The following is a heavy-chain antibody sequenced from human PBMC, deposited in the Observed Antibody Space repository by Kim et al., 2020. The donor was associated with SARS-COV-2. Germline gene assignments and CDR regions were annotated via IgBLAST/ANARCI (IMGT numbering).Heavy chain of an antibody. Sequence: GGSLRLSCAASGFTVSSNYMSWVRQAPGKGLEWVSVIYSGGNTYYADSVKGRFTISRDNSKNTLYLQMNNLRAEDTAVYYCARGIYNSNWYLDYWGPGTLVTVSS. D-gene: IGHD6-13*01. V-gene: IGHV3-53*01. CDR1: GFTVSSNY. CDR2: IYSGGNT. CDR3: ARGIYNSNWYLDY. J-gene: IGHJ4*02.